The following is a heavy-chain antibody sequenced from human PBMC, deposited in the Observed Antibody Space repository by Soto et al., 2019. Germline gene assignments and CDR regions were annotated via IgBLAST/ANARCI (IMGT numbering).Heavy chain of an antibody. V-gene: IGHV4-61*01. D-gene: IGHD5-12*01. J-gene: IGHJ4*02. CDR3: ARGNGYDLDYFDY. CDR2: IYYSGST. Sequence: PSETLSLTCAVSGGSISSSNYWSWIRQPPGKGLEWIGYIYYSGSTNYNPSLKSRVTISVDTSKNQFSLKLSSVTAADTAVYYCARGNGYDLDYFDYWGQGTLVTVSS. CDR1: GGSISSSNY.